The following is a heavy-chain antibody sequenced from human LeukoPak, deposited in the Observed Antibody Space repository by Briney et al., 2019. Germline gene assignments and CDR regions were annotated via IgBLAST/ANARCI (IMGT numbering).Heavy chain of an antibody. D-gene: IGHD1-26*01. Sequence: PGGSLRLSCVVSGLTFSRHSMSWVRQAPGKGLEWVSSVSGSGGGTHYAGSVKGRFTISRDNSKNTVFLQMHSLRVEDTAEYYCASWDPDFYYMDVWGKGTTVTVSS. J-gene: IGHJ6*03. CDR3: ASWDPDFYYMDV. CDR1: GLTFSRHS. V-gene: IGHV3-23*01. CDR2: VSGSGGGT.